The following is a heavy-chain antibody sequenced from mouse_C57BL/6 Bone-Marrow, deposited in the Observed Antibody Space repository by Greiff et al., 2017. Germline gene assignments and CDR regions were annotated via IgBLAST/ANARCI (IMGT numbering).Heavy chain of an antibody. V-gene: IGHV1-15*01. J-gene: IGHJ4*01. Sequence: QVQLQQSGAELAKPGASVKLSCKASGYTFTDYEMHWVKQTPVHGLEWIGAIDPETGGTAYNQKFKGKAILTADKSSSTAYMELRSLTSEDSAVYYCTREGVLYYSNYGAMDYWGQGTSVTVSS. D-gene: IGHD2-5*01. CDR2: IDPETGGT. CDR3: TREGVLYYSNYGAMDY. CDR1: GYTFTDYE.